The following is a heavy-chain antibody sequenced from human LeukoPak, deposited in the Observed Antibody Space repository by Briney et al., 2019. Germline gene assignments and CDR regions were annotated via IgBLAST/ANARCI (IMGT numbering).Heavy chain of an antibody. D-gene: IGHD3-22*01. Sequence: SGGSLRLSCAASGFTFSDYAMHWVRQAPGKGLEWVGRIKSKTGGGTIDYAAPVKGRFTISRDDSKDTLFLQMNSMKTEDTAVYYCTTDLSELDDSGYYAKYFHHWGRGTLVTVSS. V-gene: IGHV3-15*01. J-gene: IGHJ1*01. CDR2: IKSKTGGGTI. CDR1: GFTFSDYA. CDR3: TTDLSELDDSGYYAKYFHH.